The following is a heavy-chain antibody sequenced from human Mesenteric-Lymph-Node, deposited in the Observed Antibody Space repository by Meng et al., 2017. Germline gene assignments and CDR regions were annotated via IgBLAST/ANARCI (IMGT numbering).Heavy chain of an antibody. J-gene: IGHJ2*01. Sequence: GGSLRLSCAASGFTFDDYGMSWVRQAPGKGLEWVSGINWNGGSTGYADSVKGRFTISRDNAKNSLYLQMNSLRAEDTALYYCARDRPHRSGSVHWYFDLWGRGTLVTVSS. D-gene: IGHD3-10*01. CDR3: ARDRPHRSGSVHWYFDL. CDR2: INWNGGST. CDR1: GFTFDDYG. V-gene: IGHV3-20*04.